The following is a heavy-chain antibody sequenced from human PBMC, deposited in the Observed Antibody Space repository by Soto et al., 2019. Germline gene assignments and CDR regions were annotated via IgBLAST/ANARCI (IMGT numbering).Heavy chain of an antibody. Sequence: EVQLVESAGGLVQPGGSLRLSCVASGFSFNEAWMNWDRQAPGQGLEWVGRIKTSAGGGATNYAAPVQGRFTISRDDSKNTLYLHMNSLRTEDTAIYYCTTGSVEGIWGQGTTVSVSS. CDR3: TTGSVEGI. J-gene: IGHJ6*02. CDR1: GFSFNEAW. CDR2: IKTSAGGGAT. D-gene: IGHD2-15*01. V-gene: IGHV3-15*07.